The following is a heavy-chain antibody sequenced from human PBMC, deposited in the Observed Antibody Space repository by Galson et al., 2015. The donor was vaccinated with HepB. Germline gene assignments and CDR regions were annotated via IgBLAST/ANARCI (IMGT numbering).Heavy chain of an antibody. CDR3: ARVKGSSGWYDYYYGMDV. J-gene: IGHJ6*02. Sequence: SETLSLTCTVSGGSISSYYWSWIRQPPGKGLEWIGYVYYSGSTNYNPSLKSRVTISVDTSKNQFSLKLSSVTAADTAVYYCARVKGSSGWYDYYYGMDVWGQGTTVTVSS. V-gene: IGHV4-59*01. D-gene: IGHD6-19*01. CDR1: GGSISSYY. CDR2: VYYSGST.